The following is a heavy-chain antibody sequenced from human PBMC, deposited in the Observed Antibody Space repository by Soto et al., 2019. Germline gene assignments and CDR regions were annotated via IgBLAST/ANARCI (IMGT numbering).Heavy chain of an antibody. CDR2: VYSTGGT. CDR1: SGPTSSHN. J-gene: IGHJ6*02. Sequence: QVQLQQSGPGLVKPSETLSLTCSVSSGPTSSHNWGCIRQTPGRGLEWLGYVYSTGGTSYNPSLNSRVTIPAHTSTNHLSRSLTSVTAAETAVYYCVRQGIGNLHGLVDVWGQGTTVRVSS. D-gene: IGHD1-1*01. CDR3: VRQGIGNLHGLVDV. V-gene: IGHV4-59*08.